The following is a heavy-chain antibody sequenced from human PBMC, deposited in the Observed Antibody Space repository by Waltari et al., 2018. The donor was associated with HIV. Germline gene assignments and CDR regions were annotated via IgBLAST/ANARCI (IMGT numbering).Heavy chain of an antibody. Sequence: QVQLVGSGGCVVPPGRALSRWSEAYGYSYSTYTLLWLRQAPGKGLEWVSVVSYDGNTKYYADSVKGRFTISRDNSKNTLYLQMNNLRDDDTAVYYCASPHSSGWSLPFDYWGQGTPVTVSS. CDR3: ASPHSSGWSLPFDY. V-gene: IGHV3-30*04. CDR1: GYSYSTYT. CDR2: VSYDGNTK. J-gene: IGHJ4*02. D-gene: IGHD6-19*01.